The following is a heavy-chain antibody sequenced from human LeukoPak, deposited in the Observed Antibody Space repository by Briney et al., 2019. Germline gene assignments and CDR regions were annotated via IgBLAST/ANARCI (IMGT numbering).Heavy chain of an antibody. CDR3: VKKGLGYCSNSVCHFDY. J-gene: IGHJ4*02. CDR2: VSDSGGST. CDR1: GFTFSSYV. D-gene: IGHD2-8*01. Sequence: GGSLRLSCAASGFTFSSYVMHWVRQAPGKGLEWVSAVSDSGGSTFYADSVKGRFTISRDNSKNTLYLQMSSLRAEDTAVYYCVKKGLGYCSNSVCHFDYWGQGTLVTVSS. V-gene: IGHV3-23*01.